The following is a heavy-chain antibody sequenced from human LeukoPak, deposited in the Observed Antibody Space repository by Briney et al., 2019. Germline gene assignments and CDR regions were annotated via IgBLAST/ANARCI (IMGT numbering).Heavy chain of an antibody. D-gene: IGHD4-23*01. CDR3: ARNGGNSDFDY. CDR1: GDSISSSYW. Sequence: SGTLSLTCAVSGDSISSSYWWSWVRQPPGKGVEWIGEIYHSGSTNYNPSLKSRVTISVDKSKNQFSLKLSSVTAADTAVYYCARNGGNSDFDYWGQGTLVTVSS. CDR2: IYHSGST. J-gene: IGHJ4*02. V-gene: IGHV4-4*02.